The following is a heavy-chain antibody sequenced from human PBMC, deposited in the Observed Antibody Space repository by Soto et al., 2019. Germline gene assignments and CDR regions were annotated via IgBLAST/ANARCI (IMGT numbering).Heavy chain of an antibody. CDR3: ARDVSPGSSSLYLDAFDI. CDR2: INRDASKM. D-gene: IGHD6-13*01. CDR1: GFTLSSYW. V-gene: IGHV3-7*05. Sequence: EVQLEESGGDLVQPGGSLRLSCAASGFTLSSYWMTWVRQAPGKGLEWVANINRDASKMSYLDSVRGRFTISRDNVRNSLYLQMVSLRADDTALYYCARDVSPGSSSLYLDAFDIWGQGTMVTVSS. J-gene: IGHJ3*02.